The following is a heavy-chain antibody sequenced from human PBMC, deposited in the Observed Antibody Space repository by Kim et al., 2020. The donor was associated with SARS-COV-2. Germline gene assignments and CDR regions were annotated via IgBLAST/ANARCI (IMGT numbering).Heavy chain of an antibody. J-gene: IGHJ4*02. CDR3: ARRGSSGWYSSEAFDY. V-gene: IGHV5-51*01. Sequence: PSFQGKVTISADKSISTAYLQWSSLKASDTAMYYCARRGSSGWYSSEAFDYWGQGTLVTVSS. D-gene: IGHD6-19*01.